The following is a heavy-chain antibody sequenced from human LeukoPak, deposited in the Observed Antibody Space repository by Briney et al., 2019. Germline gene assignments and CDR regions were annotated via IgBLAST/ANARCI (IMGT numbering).Heavy chain of an antibody. CDR1: GGSIRSHY. V-gene: IGHV4-59*11. Sequence: SETLSLTCTVLGGSIRSHYRNWIRQPPGKGLEWLGYINDSGRTNYNPSLKSRVTISVDTSKNQFSLKLSSVTAADTAVYYCARAHVGYCSSTSCHDQNFDYWGQGTLVTVSS. J-gene: IGHJ4*02. CDR2: INDSGRT. CDR3: ARAHVGYCSSTSCHDQNFDY. D-gene: IGHD2-2*01.